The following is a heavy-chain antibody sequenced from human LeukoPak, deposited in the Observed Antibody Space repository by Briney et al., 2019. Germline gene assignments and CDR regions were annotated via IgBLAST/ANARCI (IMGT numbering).Heavy chain of an antibody. CDR2: ISSSSSYI. V-gene: IGHV3-21*04. D-gene: IGHD1-1*01. CDR1: GFTFSSYS. J-gene: IGHJ4*02. Sequence: GGSLRLSCAASGFTFSSYSMNWVRQAPGKGLEWVSSISSSSSYIYYADSVKGRFTISRDNSNNTLHLQINSLRAEDTALYFCARRYSTRNFFDSWGQGTLVIASS. CDR3: ARRYSTRNFFDS.